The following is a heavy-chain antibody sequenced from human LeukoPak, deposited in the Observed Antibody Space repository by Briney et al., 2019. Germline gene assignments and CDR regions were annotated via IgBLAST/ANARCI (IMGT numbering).Heavy chain of an antibody. CDR2: INTNSGGT. J-gene: IGHJ4*02. CDR1: GYTFTGYY. CDR3: ARDSHYDILTGYYFGGY. D-gene: IGHD3-9*01. V-gene: IGHV1-2*02. Sequence: ASVKVSCTASGYTFTGYYMYWVRQAPGQGLGWMGGINTNSGGTNYAQKFQGRVTITRDTSTSTAYMEMSRLRSDDTAVYYCARDSHYDILTGYYFGGYWGQGTLVTVSS.